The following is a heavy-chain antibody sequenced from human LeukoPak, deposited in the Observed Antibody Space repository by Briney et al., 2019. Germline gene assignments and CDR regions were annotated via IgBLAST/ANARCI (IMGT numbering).Heavy chain of an antibody. CDR1: GGSISSSSYY. V-gene: IGHV4-39*07. CDR3: ARDYGDSSSWYVFDY. CDR2: IYYSGST. J-gene: IGHJ4*02. Sequence: SETLSLTCTVSGGSISSSSYYWGWIRQPPGKGLEWIGGIYYSGSTYYNPSLKSRVTISVDTSKNQFSLKLSSVTAADTAVYYCARDYGDSSSWYVFDYWGQGTLVTVSS. D-gene: IGHD6-13*01.